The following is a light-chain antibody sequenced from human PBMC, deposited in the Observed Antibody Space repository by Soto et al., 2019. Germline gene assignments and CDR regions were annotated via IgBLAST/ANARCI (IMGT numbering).Light chain of an antibody. Sequence: QSVLTQSPSASASLGASVKLTCSLRSGHSRYAIAWHQQRPEKGPRYLTKVHSDGSHNKGDEIPDRFSGSISGSEHYLSISSLQSEDEADYYCQTWGAGLVVFGGGTKVTVL. CDR1: SGHSRYA. V-gene: IGLV4-69*01. CDR3: QTWGAGLVV. J-gene: IGLJ2*01. CDR2: VHSDGSH.